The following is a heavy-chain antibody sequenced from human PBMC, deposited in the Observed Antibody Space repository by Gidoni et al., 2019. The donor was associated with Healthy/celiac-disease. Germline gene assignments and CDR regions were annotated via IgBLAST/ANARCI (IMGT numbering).Heavy chain of an antibody. J-gene: IGHJ3*02. CDR2: INSDGSST. Sequence: VQPGGSLRISCAASGFTFSSYWMHWVRQAPGKGLVWVSRINSDGSSTSYADSVKGRFTISRDNAKNTLYLQMNSLRAEDTAVYYCARGRYCSGGSCYSGDAFDIWGQGTMVTVSS. CDR3: ARGRYCSGGSCYSGDAFDI. V-gene: IGHV3-74*01. D-gene: IGHD2-15*01. CDR1: GFTFSSYW.